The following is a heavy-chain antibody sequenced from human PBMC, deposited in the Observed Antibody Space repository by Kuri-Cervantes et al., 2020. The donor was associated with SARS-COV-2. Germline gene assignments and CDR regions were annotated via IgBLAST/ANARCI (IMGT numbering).Heavy chain of an antibody. Sequence: GSLRLSCAVYGGSFSGYYWSWIRQPPGKGLEWIGEINHSGSTNYNPSLKSRLTISVDTSKNQFSLKLSSVTAADTAVYYCAGFYYYDSSGFVANYHYMDVWGKGTTVTVSS. D-gene: IGHD3-22*01. CDR1: GGSFSGYY. CDR3: AGFYYYDSSGFVANYHYMDV. V-gene: IGHV4-34*01. CDR2: INHSGST. J-gene: IGHJ6*03.